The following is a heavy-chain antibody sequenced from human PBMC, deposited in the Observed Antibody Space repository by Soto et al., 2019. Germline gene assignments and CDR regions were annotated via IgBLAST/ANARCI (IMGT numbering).Heavy chain of an antibody. CDR2: ISAYNGNT. V-gene: IGHV1-18*01. CDR3: ARALPAATWRDYYYYMDV. Sequence: ASVKVSCKASGYTFTSYGISWVRQAPGQGLEWMGWISAYNGNTNYAQKLQGRVTMTTDTSTSTAYMERRGLRSDDTAVYYCARALPAATWRDYYYYMDVWGKGTTVTVSS. CDR1: GYTFTSYG. D-gene: IGHD2-2*01. J-gene: IGHJ6*03.